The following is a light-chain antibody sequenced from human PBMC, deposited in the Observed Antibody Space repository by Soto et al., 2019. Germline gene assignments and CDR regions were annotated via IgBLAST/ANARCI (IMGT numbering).Light chain of an antibody. CDR3: QQGYSTPLYT. J-gene: IGKJ2*01. Sequence: DIQMTQSPSSLSASVGDRVTITCRASQSISSYLNWYQQKPGKAPKLLIYAASSLQSGVTSRFRGSGSGTDFTLTISSLQPEDFATYYRQQGYSTPLYTFGQGTKLEIK. CDR1: QSISSY. CDR2: AAS. V-gene: IGKV1-39*01.